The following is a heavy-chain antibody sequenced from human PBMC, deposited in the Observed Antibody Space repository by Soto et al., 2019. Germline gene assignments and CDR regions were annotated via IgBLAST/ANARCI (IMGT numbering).Heavy chain of an antibody. CDR3: ARGTIAAAGLDGNWFDP. Sequence: PGECLKISCKGSGYSFTSYWIGWVRQMPGKGLEWMGIIYPGDSDTRYSPSFQGQVTISADRSTSTAYLQWSSLKASDTAMYYCARGTIAAAGLDGNWFDPWGQGTLVTVSS. CDR1: GYSFTSYW. J-gene: IGHJ5*02. CDR2: IYPGDSDT. V-gene: IGHV5-51*01. D-gene: IGHD6-13*01.